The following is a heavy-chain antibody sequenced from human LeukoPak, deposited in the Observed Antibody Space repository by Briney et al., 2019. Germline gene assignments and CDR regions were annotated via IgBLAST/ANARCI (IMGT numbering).Heavy chain of an antibody. CDR3: ARALERTGY. CDR2: INSDGSTT. Sequence: GGSLRLPCAASGFTFSSYWMHWVRQAPGRGLVWVSRINSDGSTTAYADSVRGRFTISRDNAKNTLYLQMNSLRDEDTAMYYCARALERTGYWGQGTLVTVSS. D-gene: IGHD1-1*01. CDR1: GFTFSSYW. V-gene: IGHV3-74*01. J-gene: IGHJ4*02.